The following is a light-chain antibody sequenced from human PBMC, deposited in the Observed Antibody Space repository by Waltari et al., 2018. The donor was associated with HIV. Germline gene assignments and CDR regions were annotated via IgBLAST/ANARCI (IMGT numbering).Light chain of an antibody. CDR3: QQSET. V-gene: IGKV3-20*01. J-gene: IGKJ1*01. CDR2: GAS. Sequence: EIVLTQSPGTLSLSPGERATLSCRASQTVGNSDLAWYQQKPGQAPRLLIYGASTRAADIPDRFTGSGSGTDFTLTIARLEPEDFAVYYCQQSETFGQGTRVEIK. CDR1: QTVGNSD.